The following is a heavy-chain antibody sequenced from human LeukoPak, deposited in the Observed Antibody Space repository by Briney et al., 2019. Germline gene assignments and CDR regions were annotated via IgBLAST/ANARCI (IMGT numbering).Heavy chain of an antibody. D-gene: IGHD6-19*01. Sequence: PGGSLRLSCAASGFTFSSYSMNWVRQAPGKGLEWVSSISSSSSYIYYADSVKGRFTISRDNAKNSLYLQMNSLRAEDTAVYYCARGKQQWLVTFDYWGQGTLVTVSS. CDR1: GFTFSSYS. CDR2: ISSSSSYI. V-gene: IGHV3-21*01. CDR3: ARGKQQWLVTFDY. J-gene: IGHJ4*02.